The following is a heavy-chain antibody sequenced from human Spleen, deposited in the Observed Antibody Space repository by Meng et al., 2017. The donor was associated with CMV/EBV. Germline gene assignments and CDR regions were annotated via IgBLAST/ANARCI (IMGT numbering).Heavy chain of an antibody. CDR3: AKSQYYNFWSDSYYYGMDV. J-gene: IGHJ6*02. CDR1: GGSFSGYY. D-gene: IGHD3-3*01. Sequence: GSLRLSCAVYGGSFSGYYWSWIRQPPGKGLEWIGEINHSGSTNYNPSLKSRVTISVDTSKNQFSLKLSSVTAADTAVYYCAKSQYYNFWSDSYYYGMDVWGQGTTVTVSS. V-gene: IGHV4-34*01. CDR2: INHSGST.